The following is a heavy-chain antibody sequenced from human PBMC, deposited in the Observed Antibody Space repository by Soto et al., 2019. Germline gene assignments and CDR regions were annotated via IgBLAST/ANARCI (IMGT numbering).Heavy chain of an antibody. CDR1: GGSINSSSW. D-gene: IGHD3-10*01. CDR2: INHSGST. J-gene: IGHJ6*02. CDR3: ARGVGEIWLGDFSGGMDV. V-gene: IGHV4-4*02. Sequence: SETLSLTCVVSGGSINSSSWWSWVRQPPGKGLEWIGEINHSGSTNYNPSLKSRVSISLDKSKNEFFLRLTSVTAADTAVYYCARGVGEIWLGDFSGGMDVWGQGTTVTVSS.